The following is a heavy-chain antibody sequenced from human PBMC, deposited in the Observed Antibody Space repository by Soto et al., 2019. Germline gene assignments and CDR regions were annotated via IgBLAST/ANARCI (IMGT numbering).Heavy chain of an antibody. Sequence: QVQLVQSGAEVKKPGASVKVSCKASGYTFTSYAMHWVRQAPGQRLEWMGWINAGNGNTKYSQKFQGRVTITRDTAASTAYMELSGLRSEDTAVYSCASEYCSGGSCPPYYRMDVWGQGPTVTVSS. CDR3: ASEYCSGGSCPPYYRMDV. CDR1: GYTFTSYA. V-gene: IGHV1-3*01. J-gene: IGHJ6*02. CDR2: INAGNGNT. D-gene: IGHD2-15*01.